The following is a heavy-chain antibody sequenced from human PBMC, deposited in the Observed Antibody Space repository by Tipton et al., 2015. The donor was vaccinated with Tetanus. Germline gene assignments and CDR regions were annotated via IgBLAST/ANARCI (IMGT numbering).Heavy chain of an antibody. CDR2: IYYSGTT. Sequence: TLSLTCTVSGGSINSGDYYWSWIRQSPGKGLEWIGYIYYSGTTNYNPSLKSRVSMSLDTSKQQFSLSLTSATAADTAVYYCARGWSECSSWSCSPFDSWGQGTLVTVSS. J-gene: IGHJ4*02. D-gene: IGHD2-2*01. V-gene: IGHV4-30-4*01. CDR3: ARGWSECSSWSCSPFDS. CDR1: GGSINSGDYY.